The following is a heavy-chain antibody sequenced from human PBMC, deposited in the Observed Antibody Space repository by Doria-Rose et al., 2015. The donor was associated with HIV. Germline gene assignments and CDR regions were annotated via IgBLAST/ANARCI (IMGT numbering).Heavy chain of an antibody. CDR2: ISWESGAK. Sequence: VQPVESGGGLVQPGRSLRLSCVGSGFSFESYAMHWVRLAPGKGLEWVAGISWESGAKGNADSVEGRFTISRDNAKKSVYLEMRSLRPEDTAFYYCAKAPIIGPKYYFYMDVWAKGPRSPSP. CDR3: AKAPIIGPKYYFYMDV. V-gene: IGHV3-9*01. J-gene: IGHJ6*03. CDR1: GFSFESYA. D-gene: IGHD3-3*01.